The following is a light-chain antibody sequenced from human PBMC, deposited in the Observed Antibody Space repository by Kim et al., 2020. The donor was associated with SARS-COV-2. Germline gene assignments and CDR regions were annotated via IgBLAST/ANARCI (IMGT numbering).Light chain of an antibody. CDR3: QARDSSTVWV. J-gene: IGLJ3*02. V-gene: IGLV3-1*01. Sequence: SYELTQPPSVSVSPGQTASITCSGDKLGDKYACWYQQKPGQSPVLVIYQDSKRPSGIPERFSGSNSGNTATLTISGTQAMDEADYYCQARDSSTVWVFGG. CDR2: QDS. CDR1: KLGDKY.